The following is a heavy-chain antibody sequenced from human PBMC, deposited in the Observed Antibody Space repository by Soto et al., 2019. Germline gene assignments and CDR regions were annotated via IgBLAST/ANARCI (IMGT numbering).Heavy chain of an antibody. Sequence: QVQLVQSGAEVKKPGASVKVSCKVSGYTLTELSMHWVRQAPGKGLEWMGGFDPEDGETIYAQKVQGRVTMTEDTYTDTAYMELSSLRSEDTAVYYCAPGLRIRGLGEGWADWGQGTLVTGSS. J-gene: IGHJ4*02. V-gene: IGHV1-24*01. CDR1: GYTLTELS. CDR3: APGLRIRGLGEGWAD. D-gene: IGHD3-16*01. CDR2: FDPEDGET.